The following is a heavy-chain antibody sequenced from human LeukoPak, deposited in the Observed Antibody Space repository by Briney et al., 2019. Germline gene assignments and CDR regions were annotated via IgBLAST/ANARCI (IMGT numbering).Heavy chain of an antibody. J-gene: IGHJ5*02. D-gene: IGHD3-22*01. CDR2: INPNSGGT. V-gene: IGHV1-2*02. CDR3: ARGVLAGYDSSGYPFYNWFDP. CDR1: GYTFTDYY. Sequence: ASVKASCKTSGYTFTDYYMHWVRQAPGQGLEWMGWINPNSGGTNYADKFQGRVTMTRDTSISTAYMELSRLRSDDTAVYYCARGVLAGYDSSGYPFYNWFDPWGQGTLVTVSS.